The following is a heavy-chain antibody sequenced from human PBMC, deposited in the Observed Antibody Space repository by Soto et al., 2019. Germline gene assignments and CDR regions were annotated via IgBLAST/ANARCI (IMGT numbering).Heavy chain of an antibody. Sequence: ASVKVSCKASGYTFTSCDINWGRQATGQGLEWMGWMNPNSGNTGYAQKFQGRVTMTRNTSISTAYMELSSLRSEDTAVYYCARGRRAGNWFDPWGQGTLVTVSS. CDR3: ARGRRAGNWFDP. D-gene: IGHD6-19*01. J-gene: IGHJ5*02. CDR1: GYTFTSCD. CDR2: MNPNSGNT. V-gene: IGHV1-8*01.